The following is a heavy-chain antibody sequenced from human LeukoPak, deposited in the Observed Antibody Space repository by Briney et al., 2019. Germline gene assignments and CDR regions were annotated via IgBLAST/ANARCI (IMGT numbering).Heavy chain of an antibody. CDR2: IYLGDSGP. CDR3: GMSGDRVPLQDEVFDV. V-gene: IGHV5-51*01. CDR1: GYSFTSYC. D-gene: IGHD1-26*01. J-gene: IGHJ3*01. Sequence: GESLKISCKVSGYSFTSYCIGWVRQMPGKGLEWMGIIYLGDSGPTYSPSFQGQVTISVDKSINTAYLQWSSLQASDTAMYYCGMSGDRVPLQDEVFDVWGQGTMVTVST.